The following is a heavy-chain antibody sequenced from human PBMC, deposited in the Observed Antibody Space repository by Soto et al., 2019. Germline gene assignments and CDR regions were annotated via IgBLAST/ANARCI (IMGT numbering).Heavy chain of an antibody. CDR2: ISYDGSDK. Sequence: SCKASGYTFSSYYMHWVRQAPGKGLEWVALISYDGSDKDYADSVKGRFTISRDNSRNTLFLQMNSLRAEDTAVYYCARDYYKYYDSSGYYRSPAYWGQGTLVTVSS. D-gene: IGHD3-22*01. J-gene: IGHJ4*02. CDR1: GYTFSSYY. V-gene: IGHV3-30*19. CDR3: ARDYYKYYDSSGYYRSPAY.